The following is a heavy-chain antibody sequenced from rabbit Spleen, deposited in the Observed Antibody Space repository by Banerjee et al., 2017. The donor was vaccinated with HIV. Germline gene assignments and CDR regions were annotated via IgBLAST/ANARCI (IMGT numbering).Heavy chain of an antibody. CDR1: GVSFSSSSY. J-gene: IGHJ6*01. V-gene: IGHV1S40*01. CDR3: ARDTSSSFSSYGMDL. Sequence: QSLEESGVDLVKPGASLTLTCTASGVSFSSSSYMCWVRQAPGKGLEWIACIDSGSSGFTYFATWAKGRFTISKTSSTTVTLQMTRLTAADTATYFCARDTSSSFSSYGMDLWGPGTLVTVS. D-gene: IGHD1-1*01. CDR2: IDSGSSGFT.